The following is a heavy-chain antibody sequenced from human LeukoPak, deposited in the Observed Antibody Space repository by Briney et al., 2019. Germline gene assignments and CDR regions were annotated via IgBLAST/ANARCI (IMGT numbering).Heavy chain of an antibody. Sequence: VKVSCKASGYTFTGYYMHWVLQAPGQGLEWMGCINPNSGGTNYAQKFQGRVTMTRDTSISTAYMELSRLRSDDTAVYYCARVPVVVIADYYGMDVWGQGTTDTVSS. CDR3: ARVPVVVIADYYGMDV. CDR2: INPNSGGT. D-gene: IGHD3-22*01. J-gene: IGHJ6*02. V-gene: IGHV1-2*02. CDR1: GYTFTGYY.